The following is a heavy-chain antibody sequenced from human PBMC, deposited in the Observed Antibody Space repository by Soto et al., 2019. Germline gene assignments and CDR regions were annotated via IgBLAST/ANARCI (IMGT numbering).Heavy chain of an antibody. CDR2: MYHSGST. Sequence: QLKLQESGSGLVKPSQTLSLTCAVSGGSISSGGDYWSWIRQPPGKGLEWIGYMYHSGSTYYNPSLKSRVTISIDRSKNQFSLKLSSVTAADTAGYYCSRVPDYWCQGILVTVSS. CDR3: SRVPDY. CDR1: GGSISSGGDY. D-gene: IGHD2-2*01. V-gene: IGHV4-30-2*01. J-gene: IGHJ4*02.